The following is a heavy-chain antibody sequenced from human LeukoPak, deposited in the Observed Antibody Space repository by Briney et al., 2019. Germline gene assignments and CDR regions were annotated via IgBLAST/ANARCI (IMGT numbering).Heavy chain of an antibody. D-gene: IGHD3-22*01. CDR2: ISAYNGDT. CDR3: ARERPPTYDNSGYYPSPSDF. J-gene: IGHJ4*02. V-gene: IGHV1-18*01. CDR1: GYTFSSYG. Sequence: ASVNVSCKASGYTFSSYGISWVRQAPGQGLEWMGWISAYNGDTNYAQKLQDRVTMTTDTSTSTAYMELRSLRSDDTAVYYCARERPPTYDNSGYYPSPSDFWGQGTLVTVSS.